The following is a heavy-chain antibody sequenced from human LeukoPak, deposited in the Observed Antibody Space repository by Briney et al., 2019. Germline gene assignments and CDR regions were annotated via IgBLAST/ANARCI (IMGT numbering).Heavy chain of an antibody. Sequence: GRSLRLSCAASGFTFSSYAMHWVRQAPGKGLEWVSAISGSGGSTYYADSVKGRFTISRDNSKNTLYLQMNSLRAEDTAVYYCAKGLWQWLFDYWGQGTLVTVSS. CDR2: ISGSGGST. D-gene: IGHD6-19*01. J-gene: IGHJ4*02. CDR1: GFTFSSYA. V-gene: IGHV3-23*01. CDR3: AKGLWQWLFDY.